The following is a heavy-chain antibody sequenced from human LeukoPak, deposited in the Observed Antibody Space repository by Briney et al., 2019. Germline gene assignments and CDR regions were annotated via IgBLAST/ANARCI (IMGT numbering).Heavy chain of an antibody. CDR2: ISAYNGNT. J-gene: IGHJ6*02. D-gene: IGHD3-22*01. CDR1: GGTFSSYA. V-gene: IGHV1-18*01. Sequence: ASVKVSCKASGGTFSSYAISWVRQAPGQGLEWMGWISAYNGNTNYAQKLQGRVTMTTDTSTSTAYMELRSLRSDDTAVYYCARDGDYYDSSGYYYVEDYYYGMDVWGQGTTVTVSS. CDR3: ARDGDYYDSSGYYYVEDYYYGMDV.